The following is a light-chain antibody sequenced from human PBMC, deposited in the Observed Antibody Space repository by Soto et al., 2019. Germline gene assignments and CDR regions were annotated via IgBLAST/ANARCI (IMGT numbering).Light chain of an antibody. J-gene: IGKJ1*01. CDR1: QSVSSSY. V-gene: IGKV3-20*01. CDR3: QQYGSSPVT. CDR2: GAS. Sequence: EVVLTQSPGTLSLSPGKSATLSCRASQSVSSSYLAWYQQKPGQAPRLLIYGASYRATGVPDRFSGSGSGTDFTLTISSLEPEDFAVYYCQQYGSSPVTFGQGTKVDIK.